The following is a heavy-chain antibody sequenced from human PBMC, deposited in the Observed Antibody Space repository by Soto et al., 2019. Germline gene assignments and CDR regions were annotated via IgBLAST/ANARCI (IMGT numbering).Heavy chain of an antibody. V-gene: IGHV3-11*03. D-gene: IGHD3-9*01. J-gene: IGHJ4*02. Sequence: GGSLRLSCAASGFTFSDYYMSWIRQAPGKGLEWVSYISSSSSYTNYADSVKGRFTISRDNAKNSLYLQMNSLRAEDTAVYYCARQEILTGPVYWGQGTLVTVSS. CDR3: ARQEILTGPVY. CDR2: ISSSSSYT. CDR1: GFTFSDYY.